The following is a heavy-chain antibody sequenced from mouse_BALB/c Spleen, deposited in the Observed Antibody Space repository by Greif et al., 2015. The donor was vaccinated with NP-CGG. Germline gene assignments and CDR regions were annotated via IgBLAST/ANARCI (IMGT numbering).Heavy chain of an antibody. CDR3: APYGSSQEGAMDY. Sequence: VQLQQSGAELVRPGALVKLSCKASGFNIKDYYMHWMKQRPEQGLEWIGWIDPENGNTIYDPKFQGKASITADTSSNTAYLQLSSLTSEDTAVYYCAPYGSSQEGAMDYWGQGTSVTVSS. J-gene: IGHJ4*01. CDR1: GFNIKDYY. CDR2: IDPENGNT. V-gene: IGHV14-1*02. D-gene: IGHD1-1*01.